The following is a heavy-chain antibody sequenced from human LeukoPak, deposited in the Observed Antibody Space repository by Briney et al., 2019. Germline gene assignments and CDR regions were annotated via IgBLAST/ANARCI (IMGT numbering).Heavy chain of an antibody. J-gene: IGHJ4*02. CDR2: IKSKTDGGTT. Sequence: GGSLRLSCAASGFTFSNAWMSCVRQAPGKGLEWVGRIKSKTDGGTTDYAAPVKGRFTISRDDSKNTLYLQMNSLKTEDTAVYYCTTAGGRGAVAGDYWGQGTLVTVSS. CDR1: GFTFSNAW. CDR3: TTAGGRGAVAGDY. V-gene: IGHV3-15*01. D-gene: IGHD6-19*01.